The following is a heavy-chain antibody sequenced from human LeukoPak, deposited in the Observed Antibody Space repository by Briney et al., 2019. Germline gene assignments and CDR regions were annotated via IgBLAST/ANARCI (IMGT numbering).Heavy chain of an antibody. D-gene: IGHD3-16*01. CDR1: GGTFSSYA. V-gene: IGHV1-69*01. CDR3: ARGGLPIYYYYMDV. J-gene: IGHJ6*03. Sequence: GSSVKVSCKASGGTFSSYAFSWVRQAPGQGLEWMGGIIPIFGTANYAQKFQGRVTITADQSTSTAYMELSRLTSDDTAVYYCARGGLPIYYYYMDVWGKGTTVTISS. CDR2: IIPIFGTA.